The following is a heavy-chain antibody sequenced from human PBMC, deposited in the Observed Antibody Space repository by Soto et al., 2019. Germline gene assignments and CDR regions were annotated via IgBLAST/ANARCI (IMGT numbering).Heavy chain of an antibody. J-gene: IGHJ5*02. D-gene: IGHD1-26*01. CDR2: ISAYNGNT. CDR3: AREGGSYYQVWFDP. Sequence: GASVKVSCKASGYTFTSYGISWVRQAPGQGLEWMGWISAYNGNTNYAQKPQGRVTMTTDTSTSTAYMELRSLRSDDTAVYYCAREGGSYYQVWFDPWGQGTLVTVSS. V-gene: IGHV1-18*01. CDR1: GYTFTSYG.